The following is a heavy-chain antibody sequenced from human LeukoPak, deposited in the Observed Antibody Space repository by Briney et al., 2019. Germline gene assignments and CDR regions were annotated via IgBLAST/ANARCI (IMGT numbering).Heavy chain of an antibody. J-gene: IGHJ3*02. D-gene: IGHD5-18*01. Sequence: SETLSLTCTVSGGSISSYYWSWIRQPPGKGLEWIGYIYYSGSTNYNPSLKSRVTISVDTSKNQFSLKLSSVTAADTAVYYCARDRGGYSYAVLDAFDIWGQGTMVTVSS. CDR1: GGSISSYY. CDR3: ARDRGGYSYAVLDAFDI. V-gene: IGHV4-59*01. CDR2: IYYSGST.